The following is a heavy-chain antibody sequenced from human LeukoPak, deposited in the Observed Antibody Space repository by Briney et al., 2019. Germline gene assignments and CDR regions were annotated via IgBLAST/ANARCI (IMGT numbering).Heavy chain of an antibody. CDR1: GYTFTSYG. D-gene: IGHD3-10*01. CDR2: INPNGGST. J-gene: IGHJ4*02. Sequence: ASVKVSCKASGYTFTSYGISWVRQAPGQGLEWMGIINPNGGSTIYAQKFQGRVTMTRDTSTSTVYMDLTSLRSEDTAVYYCARGGMVRDRRHFQFDHWGQGTLVTVSS. V-gene: IGHV1-46*01. CDR3: ARGGMVRDRRHFQFDH.